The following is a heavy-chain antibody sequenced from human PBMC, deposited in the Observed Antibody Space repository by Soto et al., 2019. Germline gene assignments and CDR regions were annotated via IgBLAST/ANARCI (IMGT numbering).Heavy chain of an antibody. CDR1: SGTLSNFY. Sequence: SETLSLTCTVSSGTLSNFYWSWVRQPPGKGLEWIGYIHYRGTTNYNPSLKSRVIMSVDTSKNQFSLTLNSVTAADTAVYYCTRTRTTGWFSTVAAWGQGIPVTVSS. CDR3: TRTRTTGWFSTVAA. J-gene: IGHJ5*02. V-gene: IGHV4-59*01. CDR2: IHYRGTT. D-gene: IGHD6-19*01.